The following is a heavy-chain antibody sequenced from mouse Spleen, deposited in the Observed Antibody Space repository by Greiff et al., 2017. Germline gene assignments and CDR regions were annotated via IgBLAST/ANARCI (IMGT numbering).Heavy chain of an antibody. J-gene: IGHJ3*01. CDR2: INPSTGYT. V-gene: IGHV1-7*01. CDR1: GYTFTSYW. CDR3: ALITTVVATD. Sequence: VQVVESGAELAKPGASLKMSCKASGYTFTSYWMHWVKQRPGQGLEWIGYINPSTGYTEYNQKFKDKATLTADKSSSTAYMQLSSLTSEDSAVYYCALITTVVATDWGQGTLVTVSA. D-gene: IGHD1-1*01.